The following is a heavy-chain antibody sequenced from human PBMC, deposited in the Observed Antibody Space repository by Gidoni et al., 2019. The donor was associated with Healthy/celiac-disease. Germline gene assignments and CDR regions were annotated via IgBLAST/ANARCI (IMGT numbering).Heavy chain of an antibody. D-gene: IGHD6-25*01. CDR3: ARPADRYPGGAFDI. J-gene: IGHJ3*02. Sequence: VHFVRSGAEGKKPGASVKLACKGSGYTFPSFGISWVRQAHGQGLEWMGWSSGYNGNTNYAQKVQGRVTMTTDTSTSTAYMGLRSLRSDDASVYYCARPADRYPGGAFDIWGQGTMVTVSS. CDR1: GYTFPSFG. V-gene: IGHV1-18*01. CDR2: SSGYNGNT.